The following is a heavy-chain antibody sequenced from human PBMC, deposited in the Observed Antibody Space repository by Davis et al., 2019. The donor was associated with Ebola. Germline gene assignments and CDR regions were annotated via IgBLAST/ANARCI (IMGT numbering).Heavy chain of an antibody. CDR1: GGTFSSYA. CDR3: ATSSDSSGHYDY. CDR2: IIPILGIA. D-gene: IGHD3-22*01. Sequence: AASVKVSCKASGGTFSSYAISWVRQAPGQGLEWMGRIIPILGIANYAQKFQGRVTITADKSTSTAYMELSSLRSEDTAVYYCATSSDSSGHYDYWGQGTLVTVSS. J-gene: IGHJ4*02. V-gene: IGHV1-69*04.